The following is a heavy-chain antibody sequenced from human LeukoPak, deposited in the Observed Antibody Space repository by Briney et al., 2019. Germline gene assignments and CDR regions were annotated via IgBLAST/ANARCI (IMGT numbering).Heavy chain of an antibody. CDR2: ITWNSDNI. D-gene: IGHD3-10*01. CDR1: GFTFDDYA. Sequence: PGGSLRLSCAASGFTFDDYAMHWVRQAPGKGLEWVSGITWNSDNIEYADSVKGRFTISRDNAKSSLYLQMNSLRAEDTTVYYCAREPGWGFGTHPFDYWGQGTLVTVSS. J-gene: IGHJ4*02. CDR3: AREPGWGFGTHPFDY. V-gene: IGHV3-9*01.